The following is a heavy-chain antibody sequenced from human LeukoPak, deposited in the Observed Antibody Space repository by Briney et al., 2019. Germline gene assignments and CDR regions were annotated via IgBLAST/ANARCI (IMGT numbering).Heavy chain of an antibody. CDR1: GYTFSDFY. V-gene: IGHV1-2*02. J-gene: IGHJ4*02. CDR3: ARGQVWVDLIDY. D-gene: IGHD1-26*01. CDR2: INPHGGVT. Sequence: ASVKVSCKASGYTFSDFYIHWVRQAPGQRLEWLGWINPHGGVTEYSQKFHGRVTMTRDTSISTAYMELSGLTSDDAALYYCARGQVWVDLIDYWGQGTQVTVSS.